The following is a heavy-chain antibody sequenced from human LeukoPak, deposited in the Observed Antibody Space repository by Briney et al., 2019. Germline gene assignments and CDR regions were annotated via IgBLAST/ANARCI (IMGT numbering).Heavy chain of an antibody. CDR1: GGTFSSYA. J-gene: IGHJ3*02. D-gene: IGHD6-13*01. V-gene: IGHV1-69*05. Sequence: GASVNVSCTASGGTFSSYAISWVRQAPGQGLEWMGGIIPIFGTANYAQKFQGRVTITTDESTSTAYMELSSLRSEDTAVYYCARRPRIAAAGKAAFDIWGQGTMVTVSS. CDR3: ARRPRIAAAGKAAFDI. CDR2: IIPIFGTA.